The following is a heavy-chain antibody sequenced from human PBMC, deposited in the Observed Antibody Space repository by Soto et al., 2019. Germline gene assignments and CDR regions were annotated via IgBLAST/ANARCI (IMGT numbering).Heavy chain of an antibody. J-gene: IGHJ6*02. CDR3: GISLVRGVVLSYYYGMYF. CDR2: MNQDGTEK. D-gene: IGHD3-10*01. V-gene: IGHV3-7*05. Sequence: GGSLRLSCAASGFTFRKYWMSWVRQGPGKGLEWVANMNQDGTEKYYVGSVEGRFTISRDNAKNSLYLQMNSLRAEGTAVYYCGISLVRGVVLSYYYGMYFWGPGTTVTVS. CDR1: GFTFRKYW.